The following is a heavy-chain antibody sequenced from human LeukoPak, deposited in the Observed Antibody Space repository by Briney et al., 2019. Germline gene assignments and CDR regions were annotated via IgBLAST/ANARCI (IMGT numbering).Heavy chain of an antibody. J-gene: IGHJ5*02. CDR1: GGSISSYY. Sequence: SETLSLTCTVSGGSISSYYWSWIRQPPGKGLEWIGYIYYSGSTNYNPSLKSRVTISVDTSKNQFSLKLSSVTAADTAVYYCARDGGSSFGFDPWGQGTLVTVSS. CDR3: ARDGGSSFGFDP. CDR2: IYYSGST. V-gene: IGHV4-59*12. D-gene: IGHD6-13*01.